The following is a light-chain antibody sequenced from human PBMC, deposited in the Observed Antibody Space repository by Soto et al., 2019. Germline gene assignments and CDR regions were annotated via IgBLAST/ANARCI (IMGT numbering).Light chain of an antibody. CDR2: AAS. Sequence: DIQMTQSPSSLSASVGDRVTITCRASQSIRSNLNWYQQKQGKAPKLLIYAASSSQSGVPLRFSGSGSGTDFTLTISSLQPEDLAIYYCQQSYSTPRTFGEGTKVDIK. CDR1: QSIRSN. J-gene: IGKJ1*01. V-gene: IGKV1-39*01. CDR3: QQSYSTPRT.